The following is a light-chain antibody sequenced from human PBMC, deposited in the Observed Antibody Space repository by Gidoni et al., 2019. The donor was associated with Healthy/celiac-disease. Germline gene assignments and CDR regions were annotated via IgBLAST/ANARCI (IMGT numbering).Light chain of an antibody. V-gene: IGLV1-40*01. CDR2: GNS. CDR1: SHNIGAGYD. Sequence: QSVLTQPPSVSGAPGQRVTISCTGSSHNIGAGYDVHWYQQLPGTAPKLLIYGNSNRPSGFPDRFSGSKSGTSASLAITGLQAEDEADYYCQSYDSSLSGSVFGGGTKLTV. J-gene: IGLJ2*01. CDR3: QSYDSSLSGSV.